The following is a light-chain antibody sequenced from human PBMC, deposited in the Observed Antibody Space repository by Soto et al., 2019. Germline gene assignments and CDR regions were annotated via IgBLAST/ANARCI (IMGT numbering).Light chain of an antibody. J-gene: IGLJ3*02. CDR2: EGN. CDR3: CSFAGSSTVV. V-gene: IGLV2-23*01. Sequence: QSVLTQPASVSGSPGQSITISCTGSRGDVGSYFLVSWYQQHPGKAPKLMIYEGNKRPSGVSIRFSGSKSGNTASLTISGLQAEDEADYYCCSFAGSSTVVFCGGTKLTVL. CDR1: RGDVGSYFL.